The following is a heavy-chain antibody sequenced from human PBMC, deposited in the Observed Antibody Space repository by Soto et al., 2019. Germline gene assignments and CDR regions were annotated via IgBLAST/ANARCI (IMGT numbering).Heavy chain of an antibody. CDR3: ARQAYDTSGYRYFDF. J-gene: IGHJ4*02. Sequence: PGESLKISCQTSGFSFTSHWIGWVRQMPGKGLEWMGIIYPDDSDTRYSPSFQGQVTISADKSIGTAYLQWSSLKASDTAIYFCARQAYDTSGYRYFDFWGQGTLDTVSS. D-gene: IGHD3-22*01. CDR1: GFSFTSHW. CDR2: IYPDDSDT. V-gene: IGHV5-51*01.